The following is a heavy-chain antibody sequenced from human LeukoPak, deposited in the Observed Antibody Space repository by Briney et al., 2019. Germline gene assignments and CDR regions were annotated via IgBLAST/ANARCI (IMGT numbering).Heavy chain of an antibody. Sequence: PSETLSLTCAVSGASISSDTYSWSWIRQPPGKGLEWIGYISHSGSTHYSPSLKSRVTISVDRSENLFSLKVTSVTAADTAVYYCASSIYTYGPIDYWGQGTLVTVSS. D-gene: IGHD4-11*01. CDR1: GASISSDTYS. CDR2: ISHSGST. CDR3: ASSIYTYGPIDY. J-gene: IGHJ4*02. V-gene: IGHV4-30-2*01.